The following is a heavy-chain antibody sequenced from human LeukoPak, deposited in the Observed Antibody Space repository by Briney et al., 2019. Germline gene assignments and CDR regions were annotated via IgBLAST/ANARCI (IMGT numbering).Heavy chain of an antibody. CDR1: GYTFTSYG. D-gene: IGHD3-22*01. Sequence: GASVKVSCKASGYTFTSYGISWVRQAPGQGLEWMGWISAYNGNTNYAQNLQGRVTMTTDTSTSTAHMELRSLRSDDTAVYYCARGSPYYYDSSGYYYFDYWGQGTLVTVSS. CDR3: ARGSPYYYDSSGYYYFDY. J-gene: IGHJ4*02. V-gene: IGHV1-18*01. CDR2: ISAYNGNT.